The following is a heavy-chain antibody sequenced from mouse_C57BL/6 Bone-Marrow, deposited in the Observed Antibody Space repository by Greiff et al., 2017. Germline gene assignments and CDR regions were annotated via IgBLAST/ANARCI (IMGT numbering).Heavy chain of an antibody. D-gene: IGHD2-3*01. Sequence: VQLQQSGPELVKPGASVKMSCKASGYTFTDYNMHWVKQSHGKSLEWIGYINPNNGGTSYNQKFKGKATLTVNKSSSTAYMELRSLTSEESAVYYCARDGYYSYAMDYWGQGTSVTVSS. V-gene: IGHV1-22*01. CDR1: GYTFTDYN. CDR2: INPNNGGT. CDR3: ARDGYYSYAMDY. J-gene: IGHJ4*01.